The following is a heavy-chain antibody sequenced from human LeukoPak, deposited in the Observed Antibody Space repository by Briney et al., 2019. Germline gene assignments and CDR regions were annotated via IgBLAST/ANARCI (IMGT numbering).Heavy chain of an antibody. CDR1: GFNFDSYS. J-gene: IGHJ4*02. D-gene: IGHD6-19*01. V-gene: IGHV3-21*01. CDR3: AREMVAVAARSDY. CDR2: ITSSSSHI. Sequence: GGSPRLSCAASGFNFDSYSMNWVRQAPGKGLEWVSSITSSSSHIFYADSVKGRFTISRDNAKNSLYLQMNRLRVEDTAVYYCAREMVAVAARSDYWGQGTLVTVSS.